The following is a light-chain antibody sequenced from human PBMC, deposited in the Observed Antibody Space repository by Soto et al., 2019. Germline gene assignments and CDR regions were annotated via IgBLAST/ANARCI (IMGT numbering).Light chain of an antibody. CDR1: QSVLYSSNNKNY. J-gene: IGKJ1*01. CDR3: QQYYSTPWT. Sequence: DIVMTQSPDSLAVSLGERATINGKSSQSVLYSSNNKNYLAWYQQKPGQPPKLLIYWASTRESGVPDRFSGSGSGTDFTLTISSLQAANVAVYYCQQYYSTPWTFGQGTKVEIK. V-gene: IGKV4-1*01. CDR2: WAS.